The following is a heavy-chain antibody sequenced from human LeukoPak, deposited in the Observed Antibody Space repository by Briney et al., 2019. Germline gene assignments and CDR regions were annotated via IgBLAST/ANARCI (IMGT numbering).Heavy chain of an antibody. CDR1: GFTFSRNS. V-gene: IGHV3-21*01. J-gene: IGHJ6*03. D-gene: IGHD3-10*01. CDR3: ARVWFGELLFSYYYYMGV. Sequence: GGSLRLSCAASGFTFSRNSMNWVRQAPGKGLEWVSSISSSSIYIYYADSVKGRFTISRDNAKNSLYLQMNSLRAEDTAVYYCARVWFGELLFSYYYYMGVWGKGTTVTISS. CDR2: ISSSSIYI.